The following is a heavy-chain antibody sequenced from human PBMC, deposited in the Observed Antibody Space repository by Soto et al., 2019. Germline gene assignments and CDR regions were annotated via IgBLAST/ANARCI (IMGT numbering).Heavy chain of an antibody. CDR3: AKDEGSSSLYDFWSGYPHAFDI. CDR1: GFTFSSYA. Sequence: GGSLRLSCAASGFTFSSYAMSWVRQAPGKGLEWVSAISGSGGSTYYADSVKGRFTISRDNSKNTLYLQMNSLRAEDTAVYYCAKDEGSSSLYDFWSGYPHAFDIWGQGTMVTVSS. CDR2: ISGSGGST. V-gene: IGHV3-23*01. D-gene: IGHD3-3*01. J-gene: IGHJ3*02.